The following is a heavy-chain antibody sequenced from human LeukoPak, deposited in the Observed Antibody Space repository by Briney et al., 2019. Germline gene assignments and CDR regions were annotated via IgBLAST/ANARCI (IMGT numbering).Heavy chain of an antibody. J-gene: IGHJ3*02. CDR2: ISSSGSTI. Sequence: GGSLRLSCAASGFTFSSYEMNWVRQAPGKGLEWVSYISSSGSTIYYADSVKGRFTISRDNAKNSLYLQMNSLRAEYTAVYYFAREGRSGWYGGYAFDIWGQGTMVTVSS. CDR1: GFTFSSYE. V-gene: IGHV3-48*03. D-gene: IGHD6-19*01. CDR3: AREGRSGWYGGYAFDI.